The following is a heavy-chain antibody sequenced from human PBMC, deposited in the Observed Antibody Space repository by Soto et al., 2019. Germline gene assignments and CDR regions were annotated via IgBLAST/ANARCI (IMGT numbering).Heavy chain of an antibody. CDR2: ISYDGSDK. Sequence: QVQLVESGGGVVQPGRSLRLSCAASGFTFSSYGMHWVRQAPGKGLEWVAVISYDGSDKYYADSVKGRFTISRDNSKNSLYLQMNSLRAEDTAVYYCAGLGETAYFDYWGQGTLVTVSS. CDR1: GFTFSSYG. CDR3: AGLGETAYFDY. V-gene: IGHV3-30-3*01. J-gene: IGHJ4*02. D-gene: IGHD2-21*01.